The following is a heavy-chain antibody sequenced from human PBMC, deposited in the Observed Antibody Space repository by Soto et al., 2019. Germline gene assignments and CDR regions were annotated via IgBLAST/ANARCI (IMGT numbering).Heavy chain of an antibody. Sequence: QVQLVESWGGLVPPGGSLRLSCAGSGFTFGDSYMSWIRQAPGKGLEWLSYISPGSRYPAYADSVKGRFTISRDNAKRSLYLQMMSLTAEDTAIYYCVRGGGGGLFDPWGQGTMVTVSS. J-gene: IGHJ5*02. V-gene: IGHV3-11*06. CDR1: GFTFGDSY. D-gene: IGHD2-15*01. CDR2: ISPGSRYP. CDR3: VRGGGGGLFDP.